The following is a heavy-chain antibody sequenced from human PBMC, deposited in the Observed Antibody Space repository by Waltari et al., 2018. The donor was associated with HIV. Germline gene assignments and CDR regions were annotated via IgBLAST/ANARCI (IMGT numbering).Heavy chain of an antibody. CDR3: ARGVTGDFGASWLDP. CDR2: MYHSGGT. CDR1: GGSISSYNC. D-gene: IGHD4-17*01. Sequence: QVQLQESGPGLVKPSETLSLTCGVSGGSISSYNCWIWVRQAPGKGLEWIGEMYHSGGTNYNPSLKSRVTISVDKSKNQFSLKMNSVTAADTAVYYCARGVTGDFGASWLDPWGQGILVTVSS. V-gene: IGHV4-4*02. J-gene: IGHJ5*02.